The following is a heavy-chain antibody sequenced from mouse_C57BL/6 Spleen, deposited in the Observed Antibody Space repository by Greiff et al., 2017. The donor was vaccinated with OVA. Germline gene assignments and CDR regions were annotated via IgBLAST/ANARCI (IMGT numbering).Heavy chain of an antibody. J-gene: IGHJ4*01. V-gene: IGHV5-17*01. CDR2: ISSGSSTI. Sequence: EVKLMESGGGLVKPGGSLKLSCAASGFTFSDYGMHWVRQAPEKGLEWVAYISSGSSTIYYADTVKGRFTISRDNAKNTLFLQMTSLRSEDTAMYYCARESFLGMDYWGQGTSVTVSS. D-gene: IGHD2-10*02. CDR3: ARESFLGMDY. CDR1: GFTFSDYG.